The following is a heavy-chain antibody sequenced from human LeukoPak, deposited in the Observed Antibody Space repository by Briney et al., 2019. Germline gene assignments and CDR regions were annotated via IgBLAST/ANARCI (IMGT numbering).Heavy chain of an antibody. D-gene: IGHD6-13*01. V-gene: IGHV3-21*01. J-gene: IGHJ4*02. CDR2: ISSSSSYI. CDR1: GFTFSSYS. CDR3: ARASAGTLDLLDY. Sequence: GGSLRLSCAASGFTFSSYSMNWVRQAPGKGLEWVSSISSSSSYIYYADSLKGRFTISRDNAKNSLYLQMNSLRAEATAVYYCARASAGTLDLLDYWGQGTLVTVSS.